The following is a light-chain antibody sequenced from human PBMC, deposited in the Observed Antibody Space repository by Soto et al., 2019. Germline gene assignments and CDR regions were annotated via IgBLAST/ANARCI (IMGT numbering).Light chain of an antibody. Sequence: AIRMTQSPSSLSASTGDRVTITCRASQGISSYLAWYQQKPGKAPKLLIYAASTLRSGVPSRFSGSGSGTDFTLTISCLQSEDFATYYCQQYYSYPFTCGPGTKVDIK. J-gene: IGKJ3*01. CDR2: AAS. CDR1: QGISSY. V-gene: IGKV1-8*01. CDR3: QQYYSYPFT.